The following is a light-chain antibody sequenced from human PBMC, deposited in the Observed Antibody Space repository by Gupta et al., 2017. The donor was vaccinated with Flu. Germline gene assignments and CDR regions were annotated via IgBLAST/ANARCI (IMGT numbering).Light chain of an antibody. V-gene: IGKV1-16*01. CDR2: DAS. CDR1: QGIINN. Sequence: DIQMTQSPSSLSASVGDRVTITCWASQGIINNLAWFQQKPGQAPKSLIHDASSLQSGVPARFSGSGSRTDFTLTISSLQPEDVATYYCQQYNSYPPTFGQGTRLDIK. CDR3: QQYNSYPPT. J-gene: IGKJ5*01.